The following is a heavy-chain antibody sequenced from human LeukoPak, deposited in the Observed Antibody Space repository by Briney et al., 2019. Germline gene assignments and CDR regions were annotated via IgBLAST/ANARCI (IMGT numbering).Heavy chain of an antibody. CDR2: IYYSGST. J-gene: IGHJ4*02. CDR3: ARAYDSSGYRGLGYFDY. CDR1: GGSISSSIYY. V-gene: IGHV4-39*01. Sequence: PSETLSLTRTVSGGSISSSIYYWGWIRQPPGKGLEWIGSIYYSGSTYYNPSLKSRVAISVGTSKTQFSLKLSSVTAADTAVFYCARAYDSSGYRGLGYFDYWGQGTLVTVSS. D-gene: IGHD3-22*01.